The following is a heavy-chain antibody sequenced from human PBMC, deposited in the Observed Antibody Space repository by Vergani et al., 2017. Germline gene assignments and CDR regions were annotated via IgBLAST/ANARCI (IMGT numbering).Heavy chain of an antibody. V-gene: IGHV4-59*01. CDR1: TDSMKNYY. D-gene: IGHD3-10*01. Sequence: QVQLQESGPGLVKPSETLSLSCSVSTDSMKNYYWSWIRQTPGKVLEWIGYIYDNGRPLYNRSLRSRVTLDIDPSLKQFSLKLNSVTAADTAVYYCGRVADFYGLGSRLLDLWGQGILVTVSS. CDR2: IYDNGRP. J-gene: IGHJ5*02. CDR3: GRVADFYGLGSRLLDL.